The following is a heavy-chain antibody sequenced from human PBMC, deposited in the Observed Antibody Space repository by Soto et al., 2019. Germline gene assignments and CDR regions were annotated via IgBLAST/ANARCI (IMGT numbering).Heavy chain of an antibody. V-gene: IGHV3-64*02. Sequence: EVQLVESGEGLVQPGGSLRLSCAASGFTFSNHAMHWVRQAPGKGLECISTINTNGGSTYYADSVKGRFTISRDNSKNTLYLQMGSLRADDMAIYYCARGGGGAALADFDSWYQGALVTVSS. CDR2: INTNGGST. CDR1: GFTFSNHA. D-gene: IGHD3-16*01. CDR3: ARGGGGAALADFDS. J-gene: IGHJ4*02.